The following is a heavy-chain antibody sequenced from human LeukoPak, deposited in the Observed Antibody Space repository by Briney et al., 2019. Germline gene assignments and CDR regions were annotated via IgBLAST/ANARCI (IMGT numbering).Heavy chain of an antibody. Sequence: GASVKVSCKASGGTFSSYAISWVRQAPGQGLDWMGGIIPIFGTANYAQKFQGRVTITTDESTSTTYMELSSLRSEDTAVYYCARGPWNSGTFDYWGQGTLVTVSS. CDR3: ARGPWNSGTFDY. V-gene: IGHV1-69*05. CDR2: IIPIFGTA. J-gene: IGHJ4*02. CDR1: GGTFSSYA. D-gene: IGHD1-1*01.